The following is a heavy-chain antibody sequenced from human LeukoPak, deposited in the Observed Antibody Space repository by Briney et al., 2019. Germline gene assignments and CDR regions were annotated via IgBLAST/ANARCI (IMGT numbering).Heavy chain of an antibody. Sequence: SQTLSLTCAVSGDSITSGGYSWSWIRQPPGKGLEWIGYIYPSGSTSYSPSLKSRVTISMDRSNNHFSLKLNSVAAADTAVYYCARRLGYSYGGPTDWFDPWGQGTLVTVSS. J-gene: IGHJ5*02. CDR1: GDSITSGGYS. CDR2: IYPSGST. D-gene: IGHD5-18*01. CDR3: ARRLGYSYGGPTDWFDP. V-gene: IGHV4-30-2*01.